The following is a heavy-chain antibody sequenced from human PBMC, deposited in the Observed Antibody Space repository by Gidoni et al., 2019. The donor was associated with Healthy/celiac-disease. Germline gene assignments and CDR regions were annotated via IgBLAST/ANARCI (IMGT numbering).Heavy chain of an antibody. CDR2: IYYSGST. Sequence: QLQLQESGPGLVKPSETLSLTCTVSGGSISSSSYYWGWIRQPPGKGLEWIGSIYYSGSTYYNPSLKSRVTISVDTSKNQFSLKLSSVTAADTAVYYCARLLEWKLLGGFDYWGQGTLVTVSS. CDR3: ARLLEWKLLGGFDY. CDR1: GGSISSSSYY. J-gene: IGHJ4*02. D-gene: IGHD1-26*01. V-gene: IGHV4-39*01.